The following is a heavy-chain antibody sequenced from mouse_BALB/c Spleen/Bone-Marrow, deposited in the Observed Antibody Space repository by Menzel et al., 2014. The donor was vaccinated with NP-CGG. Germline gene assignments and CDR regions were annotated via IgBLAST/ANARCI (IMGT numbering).Heavy chain of an antibody. V-gene: IGHV5-17*02. D-gene: IGHD1-2*01. CDR1: GFTFSSFG. J-gene: IGHJ4*01. CDR2: ISGGSSII. Sequence: EVQLVESGGGLVQPGGSRKLSCAASGFTFSSFGMHWVRQAPEKGLEWAAYISGGSSIIYYADTVKGRFTISRDNPKNTLFLQMTSLRSEDTAIYYCARKDYFGYAAMDYWGQGTSVTVSS. CDR3: ARKDYFGYAAMDY.